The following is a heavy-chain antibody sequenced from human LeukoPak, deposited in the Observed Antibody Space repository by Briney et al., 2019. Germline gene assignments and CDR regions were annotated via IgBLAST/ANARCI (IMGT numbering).Heavy chain of an antibody. J-gene: IGHJ3*02. V-gene: IGHV1-2*02. Sequence: ASVKVSCKTSGITFTGYYIHWVRQAPGQGLEWMGWIDPKSGDTRYAQTFQGRVTMTRDTSISTAYMDLSRLRSDDTAVYYCASGGYCSSTSCFYAFDIWSQGTMVTVSS. CDR1: GITFTGYY. CDR3: ASGGYCSSTSCFYAFDI. D-gene: IGHD2-2*01. CDR2: IDPKSGDT.